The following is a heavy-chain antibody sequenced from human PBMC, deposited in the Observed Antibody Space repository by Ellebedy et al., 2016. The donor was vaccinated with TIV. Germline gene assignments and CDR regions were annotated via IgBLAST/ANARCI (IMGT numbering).Heavy chain of an antibody. Sequence: MPSETLSLTCTVSGGSIGSYYWSWIRQPPGKGLEWIGYIYYSGSTNYNPSLESRVTISVDTSKNQFSLKLSSVTAADTAVYYCARHSNSGWYYFDYWGQGTLVTVSS. J-gene: IGHJ4*02. D-gene: IGHD6-19*01. CDR2: IYYSGST. CDR1: GGSIGSYY. V-gene: IGHV4-59*08. CDR3: ARHSNSGWYYFDY.